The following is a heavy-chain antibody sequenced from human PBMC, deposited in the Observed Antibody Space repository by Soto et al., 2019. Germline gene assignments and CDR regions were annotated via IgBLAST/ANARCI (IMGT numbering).Heavy chain of an antibody. CDR3: AKDLLVVTATRFGYFDL. CDR1: GFTFSSYG. Sequence: QVQLVESGGGVVQPGRSLRLSCAASGFTFSSYGMHWVRQAPGKGLEWVAVISYDGSNKYYADSVKGRFTISRDNSKNALYLQMNSLRAEDTAVYYCAKDLLVVTATRFGYFDLWGRGTLVTVSS. V-gene: IGHV3-30*18. J-gene: IGHJ2*01. CDR2: ISYDGSNK. D-gene: IGHD2-21*02.